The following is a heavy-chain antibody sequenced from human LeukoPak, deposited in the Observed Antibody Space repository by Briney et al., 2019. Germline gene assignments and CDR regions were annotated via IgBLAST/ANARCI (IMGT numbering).Heavy chain of an antibody. CDR1: GFTFSSYS. J-gene: IGHJ4*02. D-gene: IGHD6-19*01. CDR2: ISSSSSYI. Sequence: GGSLRLSCAASGFTFSSYSMNWARQAPGKGLEWVSSISSSSSYIYYADSVKGRFTISRDNAKNSLYLQMNSLRAEDTAVYYCARDTGSGYSSGWFDYWGQGTLVTVSS. V-gene: IGHV3-21*01. CDR3: ARDTGSGYSSGWFDY.